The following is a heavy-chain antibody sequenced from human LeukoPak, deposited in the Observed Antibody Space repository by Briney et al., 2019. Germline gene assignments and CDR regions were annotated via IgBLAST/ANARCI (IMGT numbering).Heavy chain of an antibody. J-gene: IGHJ4*02. CDR2: INVDGSRT. CDR3: ARVCSSSWSPGCHDY. CDR1: GFTFGNYW. Sequence: PGGSLRLSCAASGFTFGNYWMHWVRQAPGKGLVWVSYINVDGSRTSYAGSVKGRFTISRDNAKNSLYLQMNSLRAEDTAVYYCARVCSSSWSPGCHDYWGQGTLVTVSS. D-gene: IGHD6-13*01. V-gene: IGHV3-74*03.